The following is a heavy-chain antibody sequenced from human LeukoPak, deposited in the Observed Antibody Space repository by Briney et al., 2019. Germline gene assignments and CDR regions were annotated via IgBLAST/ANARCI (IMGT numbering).Heavy chain of an antibody. CDR2: VSGGDDNT. Sequence: PGRSLRLSFAASGFTFYSYAMIWVRQAPGKGLEWVSGVSGGDDNTYYADSVKGRFTISSDNAKNSLYLQMNSLRAEDTAVYYCARESLHPSIAAAGISTRVVFDIWGQGTMVTVSS. D-gene: IGHD6-13*01. J-gene: IGHJ3*02. CDR1: GFTFYSYA. V-gene: IGHV3-23*01. CDR3: ARESLHPSIAAAGISTRVVFDI.